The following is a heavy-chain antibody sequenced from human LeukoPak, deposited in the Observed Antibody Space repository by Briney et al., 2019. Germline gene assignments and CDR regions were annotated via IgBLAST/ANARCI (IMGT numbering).Heavy chain of an antibody. CDR2: INHSGST. D-gene: IGHD6-13*01. Sequence: SETLSLTCAVYGGSFSGYYWSWIRHPPRKGLEWIGEINHSGSTNYNPSLKSRVTISVDTSKNQFSLKLSSVTAADTAVYYCARGRATRNSSSWPLDYWGQGTLVTVSS. V-gene: IGHV4-34*01. CDR3: ARGRATRNSSSWPLDY. CDR1: GGSFSGYY. J-gene: IGHJ4*02.